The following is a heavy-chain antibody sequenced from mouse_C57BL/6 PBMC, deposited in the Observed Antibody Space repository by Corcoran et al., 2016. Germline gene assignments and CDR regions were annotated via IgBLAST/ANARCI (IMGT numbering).Heavy chain of an antibody. V-gene: IGHV1-80*01. Sequence: QVQLQQSGAELVKPGASVKISCKASGYAFSSYWMNWVKQRPGKGLEWIGQIYPGDGDTNYNGKFKGKATLTADKSSSTAYMQLSSLTSEDSAVYFCARRGAPYYVDYWGQGTTLTVSS. CDR3: ARRGAPYYVDY. J-gene: IGHJ2*01. CDR1: GYAFSSYW. CDR2: IYPGDGDT.